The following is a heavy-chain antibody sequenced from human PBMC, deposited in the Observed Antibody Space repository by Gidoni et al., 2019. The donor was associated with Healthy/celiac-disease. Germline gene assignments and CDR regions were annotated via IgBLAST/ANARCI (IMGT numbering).Heavy chain of an antibody. CDR1: GFTFSNAW. Sequence: EVQLVESGGGLVKPVGSLRLSCAASGFTFSNAWMSWVRPAPGKGLEWVGRSKSKTDGGTTDYAEPVKGRFTISRDESKNTLYLQMNSLKTEDTAVYYCTTDGAETSDSSGYYRVGAFDIWGQGTMVTVSS. V-gene: IGHV3-15*01. J-gene: IGHJ3*02. CDR3: TTDGAETSDSSGYYRVGAFDI. CDR2: SKSKTDGGTT. D-gene: IGHD3-22*01.